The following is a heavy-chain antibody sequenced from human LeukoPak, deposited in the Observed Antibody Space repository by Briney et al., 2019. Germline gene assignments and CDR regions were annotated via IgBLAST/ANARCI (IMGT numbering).Heavy chain of an antibody. J-gene: IGHJ4*02. V-gene: IGHV4-34*01. D-gene: IGHD3-16*02. CDR3: ASLTFGGVIVDY. CDR2: INHSGST. Sequence: SETLSLTCAVYGGSFSGYYWSWIRQPPGKGLEWIGEINHSGSTNYNPSLKSRVTISVDTSKNQFSLKLSSVTAADTAVYYCASLTFGGVIVDYWGQGTLVTVSS. CDR1: GGSFSGYY.